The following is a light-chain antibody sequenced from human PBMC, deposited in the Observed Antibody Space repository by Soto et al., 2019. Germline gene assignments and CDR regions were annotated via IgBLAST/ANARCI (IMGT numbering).Light chain of an antibody. Sequence: QPVLTQPASVSGFPGQSITISCTGTSSDVGGYNYVSWYRQHPGRAPKLMTYFVGNRPSGVSNRFSGSKSGSTASLTISGLQSEDEADYYCSSYTSSSTVVFGGGTKLTVL. V-gene: IGLV2-14*01. CDR1: SSDVGGYNY. CDR2: FVG. CDR3: SSYTSSSTVV. J-gene: IGLJ2*01.